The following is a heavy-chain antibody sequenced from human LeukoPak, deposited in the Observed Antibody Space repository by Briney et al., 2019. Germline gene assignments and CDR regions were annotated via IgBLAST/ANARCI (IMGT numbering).Heavy chain of an antibody. D-gene: IGHD5-12*01. J-gene: IGHJ4*02. CDR1: GFTVSSNY. CDR3: AREGYSGYDLADY. CDR2: IYSGGST. Sequence: GGSLRLSCAASGFTVSSNYMSWVRQAPGKGLEWVSVIYSGGSTYYADSVKGRFTISRGNSKNTLYLQMNSLRAEDTAVYYCAREGYSGYDLADYWGQGTLVTVSS. V-gene: IGHV3-66*01.